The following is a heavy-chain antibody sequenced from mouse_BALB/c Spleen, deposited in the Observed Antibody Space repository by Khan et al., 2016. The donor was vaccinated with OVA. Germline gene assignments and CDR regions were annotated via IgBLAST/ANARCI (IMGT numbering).Heavy chain of an antibody. CDR2: IWSDGST. D-gene: IGHD2-10*01. CDR1: GFSLTNYG. V-gene: IGHV2-6-1*01. J-gene: IGHJ4*01. CDR3: ARQPYYHYNIMDY. Sequence: QVQLKESGPGLVAPSLSLSITCTISGFSLTNYGVHWVRQPPGKGLEWLVVIWSDGSTTYNSALKSRLTVTKDNSKSQVFLEMNSLQTDDTAMYFCARQPYYHYNIMDYWGQGTSVTVSS.